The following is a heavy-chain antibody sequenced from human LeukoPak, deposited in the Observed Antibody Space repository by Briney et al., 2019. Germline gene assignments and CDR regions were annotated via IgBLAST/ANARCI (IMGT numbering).Heavy chain of an antibody. J-gene: IGHJ4*02. D-gene: IGHD1-26*01. Sequence: GASVKVSCKVSGYTLTELSMHWLRQAPGKGLEWMGGFDPEDGETIYAQKFQGRVTMTEDTSTDTAYMELSSLRSEDTAVYYCATDGWSGVGATIRFLIYWGQGTLVTVSS. CDR1: GYTLTELS. V-gene: IGHV1-24*01. CDR3: ATDGWSGVGATIRFLIY. CDR2: FDPEDGET.